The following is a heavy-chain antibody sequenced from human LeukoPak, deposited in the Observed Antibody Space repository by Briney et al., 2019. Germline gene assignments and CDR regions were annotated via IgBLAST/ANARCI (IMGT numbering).Heavy chain of an antibody. D-gene: IGHD3-22*01. CDR3: ARALMTYYYDSSPVV. V-gene: IGHV1-69*05. J-gene: IGHJ6*04. CDR1: GGTFSSYA. Sequence: SVKVSCKASGGTFSSYAISWVRQAPGQGLEWVGRIIPIFGTANYAQKFQGRVTITTDESTSTAYMELSSLRSEDTAVYYCARALMTYYYDSSPVVWGKGTTVTVSS. CDR2: IIPIFGTA.